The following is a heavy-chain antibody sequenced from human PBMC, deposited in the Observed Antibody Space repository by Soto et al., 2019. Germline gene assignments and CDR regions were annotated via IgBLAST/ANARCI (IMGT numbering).Heavy chain of an antibody. CDR1: GYTFTSYD. Sequence: ASVKVSCKASGYTFTSYDMNWVRQAPGQGLEWMGIMNPSSGNTGYAQNFQGRVTMTRDTSISTAYMELSSLRSEDTAVYYCERVSVAYGNGWLVPWG. D-gene: IGHD2-8*01. V-gene: IGHV1-8*01. CDR2: MNPSSGNT. J-gene: IGHJ5*02. CDR3: ERVSVAYGNGWLVP.